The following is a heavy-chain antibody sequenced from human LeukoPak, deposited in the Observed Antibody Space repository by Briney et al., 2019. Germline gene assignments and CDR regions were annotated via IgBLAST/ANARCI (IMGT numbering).Heavy chain of an antibody. CDR2: MNPNSGNT. D-gene: IGHD1-26*01. J-gene: IGHJ5*02. Sequence: ASVKVSCKASGYTFTRYDINWVRQATGQGLEWMGWMNPNSGNTGYAQKFQGRVTMTRNTSISTAYMELSSLRSEDTAVYYCARGVGWMTSTLRFDPWGQGTLVTVSS. CDR1: GYTFTRYD. CDR3: ARGVGWMTSTLRFDP. V-gene: IGHV1-8*01.